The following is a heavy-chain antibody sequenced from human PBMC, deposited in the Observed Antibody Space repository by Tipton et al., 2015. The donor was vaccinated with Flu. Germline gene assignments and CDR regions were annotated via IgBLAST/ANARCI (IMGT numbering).Heavy chain of an antibody. CDR2: ISTYNGNT. J-gene: IGHJ4*02. V-gene: IGHV1-18*01. CDR1: GYTFTSYG. Sequence: QLVQSGAEVKKPGASVKVSCKASGYTFTSYGISWVRQAPGQGLEWMGWISTYNGNTNYAQKFQGRVTMTTDTPTNTAYMELRSLRPDDTAVYYCAKDLGQAGAADYWGQGTLVTVSS. D-gene: IGHD3-16*01. CDR3: AKDLGQAGAADY.